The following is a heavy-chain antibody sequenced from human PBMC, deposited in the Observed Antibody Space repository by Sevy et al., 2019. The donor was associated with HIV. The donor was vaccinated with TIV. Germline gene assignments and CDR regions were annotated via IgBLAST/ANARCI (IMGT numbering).Heavy chain of an antibody. CDR3: AREGCTKPHDY. D-gene: IGHD2-8*01. V-gene: IGHV3-23*01. CDR1: GFTFSKYS. J-gene: IGHJ4*02. CDR2: FSFGCGRI. Sequence: GGSLRLSCEASGFTFSKYSMSWVRQAPGKGLEWVSTFSFGCGRINYADSVKGRFTISRDDSKNTLYLQMNSLRAEDTAVYYCAREGCTKPHDYWGQGTLVTFSS.